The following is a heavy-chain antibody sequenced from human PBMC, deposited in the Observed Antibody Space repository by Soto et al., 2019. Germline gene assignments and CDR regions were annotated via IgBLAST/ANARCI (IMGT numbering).Heavy chain of an antibody. CDR2: MNPNSGNT. CDR3: ASRIKYGASSRSFAP. D-gene: IGHD4-17*01. V-gene: IGHV1-8*01. Sequence: QVQLVQSGAEVKKPGASVKVSCKASGYTFTSYDINWVRQATGQGLEYLGWMNPNSGNTAYVQKFQGRVTLTPAPPITTAHMELRSLRSQDTAVYFCASRIKYGASSRSFAPWRQATLVTVSS. CDR1: GYTFTSYD. J-gene: IGHJ5*02.